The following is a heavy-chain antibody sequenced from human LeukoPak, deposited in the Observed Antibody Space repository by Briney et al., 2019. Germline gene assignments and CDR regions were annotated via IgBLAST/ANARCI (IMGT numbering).Heavy chain of an antibody. CDR2: IIPIFGTA. CDR3: ARASKRWLQLRTALEY. J-gene: IGHJ4*02. D-gene: IGHD5-24*01. Sequence: GASVKVSCKASGGTFSSYAISWVRQAPGQGLEWMGGIIPIFGTANYAQKFQGRVTITADESTSTAYMELSSLRSEDTAVYYCARASKRWLQLRTALEYWGQGTLVTVSS. CDR1: GGTFSSYA. V-gene: IGHV1-69*13.